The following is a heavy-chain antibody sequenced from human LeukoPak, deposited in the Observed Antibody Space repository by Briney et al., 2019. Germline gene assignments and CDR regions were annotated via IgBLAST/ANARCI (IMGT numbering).Heavy chain of an antibody. V-gene: IGHV4-59*01. Sequence: SETLSLTCTVSGGSISSYYWSWIRQPPGKGLEWIGYIYYSGSTNYNPSLKSRVTIPVDTPKNQFSLKLSSVAAATTAVYYTARGVAITDYYYYMDVWGKGTTVTVSS. J-gene: IGHJ6*03. CDR3: ARGVAITDYYYYMDV. CDR1: GGSISSYY. CDR2: IYYSGST. D-gene: IGHD3-22*01.